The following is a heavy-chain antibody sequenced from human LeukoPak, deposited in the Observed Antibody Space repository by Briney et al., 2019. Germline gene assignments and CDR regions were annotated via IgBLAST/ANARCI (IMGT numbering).Heavy chain of an antibody. Sequence: SSVHVTCQCSGGTLSNYPISWVRQAPAQGLEWMGGIIPIFGTAIYAQKFQGRVTIDADESTSTAYMELSSLRSEDTAVYYCARPAASPLYYSLDHWGQGTLVTVSS. CDR2: IIPIFGTA. J-gene: IGHJ4*02. CDR3: ARPAASPLYYSLDH. V-gene: IGHV1-69*13. CDR1: GGTLSNYP. D-gene: IGHD3-16*01.